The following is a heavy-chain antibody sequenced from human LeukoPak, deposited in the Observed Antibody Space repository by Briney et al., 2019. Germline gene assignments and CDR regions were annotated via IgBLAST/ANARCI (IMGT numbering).Heavy chain of an antibody. J-gene: IGHJ4*02. V-gene: IGHV1-18*01. D-gene: IGHD5-12*01. CDR1: GYTFTSYG. CDR3: ARLIGSGSDFDY. CDR2: ISAYNGNT. Sequence: ASVKVSCKASGYTFTSYGISWVRQAPGQGLEWMGWISAYNGNTNYAQKLQGRVTMTTDTSTSTACMELRSLRSDDTAVYYCARLIGSGSDFDYWGQGTLVTVSS.